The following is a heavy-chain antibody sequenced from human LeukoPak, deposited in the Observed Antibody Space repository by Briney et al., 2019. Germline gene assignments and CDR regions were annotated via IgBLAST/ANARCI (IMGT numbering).Heavy chain of an antibody. V-gene: IGHV2-70*11. CDR2: IDWDDDK. J-gene: IGHJ3*02. Sequence: SGPTLVNPTQTLTLTCTFSGFSLSTSGMCVSWVRQPPGKALEWLARIDWDDDKYYSTSLKTRLTISKDTSKNQVVLTMTNMDPVDTATYYCARTWGSDGSCYSDDAFDIWGQGTMVTVSS. D-gene: IGHD2-15*01. CDR3: ARTWGSDGSCYSDDAFDI. CDR1: GFSLSTSGMC.